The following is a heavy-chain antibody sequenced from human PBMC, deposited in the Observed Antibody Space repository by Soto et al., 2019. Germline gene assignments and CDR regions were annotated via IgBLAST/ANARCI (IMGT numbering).Heavy chain of an antibody. CDR2: INPNSGGT. CDR1: GYTFTGYY. J-gene: IGHJ2*01. D-gene: IGHD4-17*01. Sequence: ASVNVSCKASGYTFTGYYMHWVRQAPGQGLEWMGWINPNSGGTNYAQKFQGRVTMTRDTSISTAYMELSRLRSDDTAVYYCARVHAVTTLYFDLWGRGTLVTVSS. CDR3: ARVHAVTTLYFDL. V-gene: IGHV1-2*02.